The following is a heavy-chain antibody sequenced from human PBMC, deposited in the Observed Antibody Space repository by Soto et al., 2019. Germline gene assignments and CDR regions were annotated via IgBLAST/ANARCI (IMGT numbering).Heavy chain of an antibody. CDR3: AKDWGAPAFFNYDFSDI. V-gene: IGHV3-66*01. D-gene: IGHD3-3*01. CDR1: GFTVSSNY. J-gene: IGHJ3*02. CDR2: IYSGGST. Sequence: GGSLRLSCAASGFTVSSNYMSWVRQAPGKGLEWVSVIYSGGSTYYADYVKGRFTISRDNSKNTLYHQMNSLRAEDTAVYYCAKDWGAPAFFNYDFSDIWGKGTMVTVSS.